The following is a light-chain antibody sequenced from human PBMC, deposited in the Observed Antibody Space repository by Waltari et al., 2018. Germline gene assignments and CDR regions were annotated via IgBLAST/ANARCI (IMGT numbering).Light chain of an antibody. J-gene: IGKJ2*01. CDR1: HSLLHSNGYNY. CDR2: LGS. CDR3: MQALIAPYT. V-gene: IGKV2-28*01. Sequence: DIVMTQSPLHVPVTPGESASIYCRSSHSLLHSNGYNYFDWYLQKPGQSPQLLIYLGSHRASGVPDRFSGSGSGTDFTLKISSVEAEDVGVYYCMQALIAPYTFGQGTKLEIK.